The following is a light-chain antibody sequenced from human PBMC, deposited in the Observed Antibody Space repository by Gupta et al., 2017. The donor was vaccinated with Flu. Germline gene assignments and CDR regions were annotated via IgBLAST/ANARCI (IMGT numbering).Light chain of an antibody. J-gene: IGLJ2*01. CDR1: SSDVGGYNY. Sequence: TIYGTGTSSDVGGYNYVSWYQQHPGKAPKLMIYDVGNRPSGVSNRFSGSKSGNTASLTISGLQAEDEADYYCSSYTSSSTLVFGGGTKLTVL. CDR3: SSYTSSSTLV. CDR2: DVG. V-gene: IGLV2-14*04.